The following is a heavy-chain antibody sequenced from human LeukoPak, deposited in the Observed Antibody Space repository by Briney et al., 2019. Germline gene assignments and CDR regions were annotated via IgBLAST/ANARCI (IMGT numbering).Heavy chain of an antibody. CDR2: IHQHGNEK. Sequence: GGSLRLFCAASGLLFSHYWMSWVRQAPWKGLEGVASIHQHGNEKYFVESVRGRFTISRDNAKNSLYLQMSSLRAEDTAVYYCATLNGPLFEYWGQGTLVTVSS. D-gene: IGHD2-8*01. J-gene: IGHJ4*02. V-gene: IGHV3-7*01. CDR3: ATLNGPLFEY. CDR1: GLLFSHYW.